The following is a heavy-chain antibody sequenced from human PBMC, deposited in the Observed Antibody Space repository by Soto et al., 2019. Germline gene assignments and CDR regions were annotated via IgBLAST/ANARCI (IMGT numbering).Heavy chain of an antibody. CDR1: GGSISSYY. CDR2: IYYSGST. J-gene: IGHJ6*03. Sequence: SETLSLTCTVSGGSISSYYWSWIRQPPGKGLEWIGYIYYSGSTNYNPSLKSRVTISVDTSKNQFSLKLSSVTAADTAVYYCARRTPGPPLGHYYYMDVWGKGTTVTVSS. V-gene: IGHV4-59*08. CDR3: ARRTPGPPLGHYYYMDV. D-gene: IGHD3-10*01.